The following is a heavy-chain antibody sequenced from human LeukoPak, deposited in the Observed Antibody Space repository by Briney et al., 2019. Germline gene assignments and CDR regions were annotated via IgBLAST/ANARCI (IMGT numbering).Heavy chain of an antibody. CDR1: GYTFTGYY. V-gene: IGHV1-2*02. J-gene: IGHJ4*02. CDR2: INPNSGGT. CDR3: ARAGYCSGGSCYYDY. D-gene: IGHD2-15*01. Sequence: ASVKVSCKASGYTFTGYYMHWVRQAPGQGLEWMGWINPNSGGTNYAQKFRGRVTMTRDTSISTAYMELSRLRSDDTAVYYCARAGYCSGGSCYYDYWGQGTLVTVSS.